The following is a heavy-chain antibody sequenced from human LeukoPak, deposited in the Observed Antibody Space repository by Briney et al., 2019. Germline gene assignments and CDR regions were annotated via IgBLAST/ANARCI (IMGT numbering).Heavy chain of an antibody. CDR1: GYTFTGYY. D-gene: IGHD2-2*01. Sequence: ASVKVSCKASGYTFTGYYMHWVRQAPGQGLEWMGWINPNSGGTNYAQKFQGRVTMTRDTSISTAYMELSSLRSEDTAVYYCARLYCSSTSCPDAFDIWGQGTMVTVSS. CDR3: ARLYCSSTSCPDAFDI. CDR2: INPNSGGT. J-gene: IGHJ3*02. V-gene: IGHV1-2*02.